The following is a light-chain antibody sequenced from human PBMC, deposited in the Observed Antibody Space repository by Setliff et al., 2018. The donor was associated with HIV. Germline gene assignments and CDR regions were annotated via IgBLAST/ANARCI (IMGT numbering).Light chain of an antibody. J-gene: IGLJ1*01. CDR3: CSNTGSNTYV. Sequence: QSALTQPASVSGSPGQSITISCTGTSSDVGRYDLVSWYQQHPAKAPKLIIYQATRRPSGVSNRFSGSKSGNTASLTISGLQAEDEADYYCCSNTGSNTYVFGSGTKVTVL. CDR2: QAT. V-gene: IGLV2-23*01. CDR1: SSDVGRYDL.